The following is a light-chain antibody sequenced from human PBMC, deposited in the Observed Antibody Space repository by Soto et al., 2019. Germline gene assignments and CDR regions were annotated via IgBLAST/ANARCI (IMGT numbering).Light chain of an antibody. Sequence: QSVLTQPASVSWSPRHSITISCTGTSSDVGGYNYVSWYQHHPGKAPKLIIYDVTNRPSGVSNPFSGSKSGNPASPTISGLQPEDEADYSCSSYTTSNTRQIVFGTGTKVTVL. CDR1: SSDVGGYNY. V-gene: IGLV2-14*03. CDR3: SSYTTSNTRQIV. J-gene: IGLJ1*01. CDR2: DVT.